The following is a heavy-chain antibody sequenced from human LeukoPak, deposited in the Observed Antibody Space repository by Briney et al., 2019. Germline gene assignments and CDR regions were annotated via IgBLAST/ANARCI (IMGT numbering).Heavy chain of an antibody. CDR1: GGSISSSSYY. CDR2: IYYSGST. J-gene: IGHJ4*02. V-gene: IGHV4-39*07. CDR3: ARESRNYDILTGYYRAAPDY. Sequence: SETLSLTCTVSGGSISSSSYYWGWIRQPPGKGREWIGSIYYSGSTYYNPSLKSRVTISVDTSKNQFSLMLSSVTAADTAVYYCARESRNYDILTGYYRAAPDYWGQGTLVTVSS. D-gene: IGHD3-9*01.